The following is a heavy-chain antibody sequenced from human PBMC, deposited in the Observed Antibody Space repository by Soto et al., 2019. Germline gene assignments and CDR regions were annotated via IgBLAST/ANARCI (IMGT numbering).Heavy chain of an antibody. CDR3: VRDGDYCRNTSCDPAY. J-gene: IGHJ4*01. CDR2: ISYDGSNK. V-gene: IGHV3-30-3*01. Sequence: GKGLEWVAVISYDGSNKYYADSVKGRFTNSRDNSKNTLYLQMNSLRAEDTAVYYFVRDGDYCRNTSCDPAYRGHGTPVPVSS. D-gene: IGHD2-2*01.